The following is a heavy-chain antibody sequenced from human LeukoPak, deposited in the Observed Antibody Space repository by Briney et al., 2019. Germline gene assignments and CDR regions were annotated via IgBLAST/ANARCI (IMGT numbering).Heavy chain of an antibody. CDR1: GYTFTGYY. D-gene: IGHD3-22*01. CDR3: ARGSIYYDSSGPGGFDY. CDR2: INPNSGGT. J-gene: IGHJ4*02. Sequence: ASVTVSCTASGYTFTGYYMHWVRQAPGQGLEWMGWINPNSGGTNYAQKFQGRVTMTRDTSISTAYMELSRLRSDDTAVYYCARGSIYYDSSGPGGFDYWGQGTLVTVSS. V-gene: IGHV1-2*02.